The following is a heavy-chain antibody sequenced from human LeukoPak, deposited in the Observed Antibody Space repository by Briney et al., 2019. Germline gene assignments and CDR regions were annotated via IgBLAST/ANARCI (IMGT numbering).Heavy chain of an antibody. CDR1: GYRFTNYW. Sequence: GESLEISFKASGYRFTNYWIGWVRQMPGKGLEGMGIIYPGDSDTRYSPSFQGQVTISADKSISTAYLQWSSLKASDTAMYYCARRLIDRTSWSFDYWGQGTLVTVSS. V-gene: IGHV5-51*01. D-gene: IGHD6-13*01. J-gene: IGHJ4*02. CDR2: IYPGDSDT. CDR3: ARRLIDRTSWSFDY.